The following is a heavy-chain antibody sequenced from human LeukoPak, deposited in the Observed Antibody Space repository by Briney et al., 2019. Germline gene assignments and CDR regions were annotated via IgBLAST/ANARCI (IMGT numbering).Heavy chain of an antibody. J-gene: IGHJ5*02. D-gene: IGHD3-3*01. CDR3: TAGGYDFWSGPNWFDP. Sequence: SGGSLRLSCAASGFTFSSYGMHWVRQAPGKGLEWVAFIRYDGSNKYYADSVKGRFTISRDNSKNTLYLQMNSLRAEDTAVYYCTAGGYDFWSGPNWFDPWGQGTLVTVSS. CDR2: IRYDGSNK. V-gene: IGHV3-30*02. CDR1: GFTFSSYG.